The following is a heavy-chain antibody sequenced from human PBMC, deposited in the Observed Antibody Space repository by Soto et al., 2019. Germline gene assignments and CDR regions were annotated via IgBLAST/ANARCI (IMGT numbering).Heavy chain of an antibody. Sequence: SQTLSLTCAISGDSVSSNSAAWNWIRQSPSRGLEWLGRTYYRSKWYNDYAVSVKSRITINPDTSKNQFSLQLNSVTPKDTAVYYCARDRGVKAAAAKNGFDYWGQGTLVTVSS. D-gene: IGHD6-13*01. J-gene: IGHJ4*02. CDR1: GDSVSSNSAA. CDR3: ARDRGVKAAAAKNGFDY. V-gene: IGHV6-1*01. CDR2: TYYRSKWYN.